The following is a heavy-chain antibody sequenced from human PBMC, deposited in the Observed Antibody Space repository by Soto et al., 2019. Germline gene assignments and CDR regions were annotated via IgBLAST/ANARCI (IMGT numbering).Heavy chain of an antibody. CDR3: TRMDASRGFSVSL. V-gene: IGHV4-61*01. J-gene: IGHJ1*01. CDR2: VYHTGST. D-gene: IGHD6-19*01. Sequence: SETRSLARSVGGECGNSPTPYWHWIRQPPGEGLQWIGYVYHTGSTNFSPAFESRVTMSVNTPNNQISLNLYSLGPGATAVYYCTRMDASRGFSVSLWGQGTQVPISS. CDR1: GECGNSPTPY.